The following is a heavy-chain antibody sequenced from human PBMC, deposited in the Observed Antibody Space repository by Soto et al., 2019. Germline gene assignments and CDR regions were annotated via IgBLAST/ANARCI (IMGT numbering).Heavy chain of an antibody. V-gene: IGHV3-21*01. J-gene: IGHJ4*02. Sequence: GGSLRLSCAASGFTFSSYAMSWVRQAPGKGLEWVSTISSTTNYIYYADSMKGRFTVSRDNAKNSVYLEMNSLSAEDTAVYYCARESEDLTSNFDYWGQGTLVTVSS. CDR2: ISSTTNYI. CDR1: GFTFSSYA. CDR3: ARESEDLTSNFDY.